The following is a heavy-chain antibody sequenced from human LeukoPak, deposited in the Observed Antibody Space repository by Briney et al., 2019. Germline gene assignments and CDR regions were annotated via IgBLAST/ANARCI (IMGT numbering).Heavy chain of an antibody. Sequence: PSETLSLTCAVYGGSFSGYYWSWIRQPPGKGLEWIGEINHSGSTNYNPSLKSRVTISVDTSKNQFSLKLSSVTAADTAVYYCARERIYDILTGGGDPFDYWGQGTLVTVSS. CDR1: GGSFSGYY. CDR2: INHSGST. D-gene: IGHD3-9*01. CDR3: ARERIYDILTGGGDPFDY. J-gene: IGHJ4*02. V-gene: IGHV4-34*01.